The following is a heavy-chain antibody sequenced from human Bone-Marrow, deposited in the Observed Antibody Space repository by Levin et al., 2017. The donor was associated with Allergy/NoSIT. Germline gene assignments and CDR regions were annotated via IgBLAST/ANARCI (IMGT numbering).Heavy chain of an antibody. V-gene: IGHV4-39*01. D-gene: IGHD6-19*01. CDR2: VSYSGRT. J-gene: IGHJ4*02. CDR1: GVSITTTDYF. Sequence: SQTLSLTCSVSGVSITTTDYFWGWYRQPRGKGLEWLASVSYSGRTYYNPSLRSRVTISVDTSKNQFSLSLNSVTVADTCLFYCAVRLVVLDSGEYLSFDSWGRGTSVAVSS. CDR3: AVRLVVLDSGEYLSFDS.